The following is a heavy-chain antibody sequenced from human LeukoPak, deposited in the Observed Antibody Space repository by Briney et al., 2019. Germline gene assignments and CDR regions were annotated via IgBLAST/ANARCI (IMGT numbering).Heavy chain of an antibody. CDR3: ARDAVDTANAV. CDR1: GFTFTTYW. D-gene: IGHD5-18*01. J-gene: IGHJ6*02. CDR2: INSDGSIT. Sequence: GGSLRLSCAASGFTFTTYWMHWVRQAPGKGLVWVSHINSDGSITSYADSVKGRFTISRDNAKNTLYLQMNSLRAEGTAVYYCARDAVDTANAVWGQGTTVTVSS. V-gene: IGHV3-74*01.